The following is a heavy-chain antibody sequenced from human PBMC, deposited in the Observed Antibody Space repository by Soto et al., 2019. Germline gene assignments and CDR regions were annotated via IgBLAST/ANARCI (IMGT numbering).Heavy chain of an antibody. Sequence: GESLKISCKGSGYSFTTYWIAWVRQMPGKGLEWVGIIYPGDSDTRYSPSFEGHVTISVDKSISTAFLQWNSLKASDNAIYYCARHSTSAPKGNWGQGTLVTVSS. V-gene: IGHV5-51*01. CDR1: GYSFTTYW. CDR2: IYPGDSDT. D-gene: IGHD3-10*01. J-gene: IGHJ4*01. CDR3: ARHSTSAPKGN.